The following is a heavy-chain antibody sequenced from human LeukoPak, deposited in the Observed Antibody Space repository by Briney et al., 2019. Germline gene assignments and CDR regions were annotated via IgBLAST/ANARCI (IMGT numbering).Heavy chain of an antibody. V-gene: IGHV5-51*01. CDR1: GYSFTNYW. CDR3: GRRAVYGRTFDL. CDR2: IYPGDSDT. Sequence: GESLNISCQGPGYSFTNYWIGWVRQMSGKGLDWMGIIYPGDSDTRYSPFFKGQFPISADKSISTAYLQWSGLKASDTARFTCGRRAVYGRTFDLWGQGTMVTVSS. D-gene: IGHD5/OR15-5a*01. J-gene: IGHJ3*01.